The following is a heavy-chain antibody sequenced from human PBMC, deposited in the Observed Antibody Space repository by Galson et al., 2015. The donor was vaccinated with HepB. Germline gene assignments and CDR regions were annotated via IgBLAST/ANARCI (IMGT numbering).Heavy chain of an antibody. J-gene: IGHJ4*02. CDR2: IIPILDIA. V-gene: IGHV1-69*04. Sequence: SVKVSCKASGGTFTSFAISWVRQAPGQGLEWVGRIIPILDIANYAQKFRGRVTITADKSTSTAYIEVSSLRSEDTAVYFCTRDESDFDSWGQGTLVTVSS. CDR1: GGTFTSFA. CDR3: TRDESDFDS.